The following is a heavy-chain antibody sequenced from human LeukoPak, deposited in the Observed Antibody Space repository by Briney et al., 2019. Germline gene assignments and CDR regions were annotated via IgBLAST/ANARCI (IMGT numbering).Heavy chain of an antibody. CDR3: ARDRGYDYVWGSYRYTDPFDY. V-gene: IGHV3-21*01. D-gene: IGHD3-16*02. Sequence: GGSLRLSCAASGFTFSSYSMNWVHQAPGKGLEWVSSISSSSSYIYYADSVKGRFTISRDNAKNSLYLQMNSLRAEDTAVYYCARDRGYDYVWGSYRYTDPFDYWGQGTLVTVSS. CDR2: ISSSSSYI. J-gene: IGHJ4*02. CDR1: GFTFSSYS.